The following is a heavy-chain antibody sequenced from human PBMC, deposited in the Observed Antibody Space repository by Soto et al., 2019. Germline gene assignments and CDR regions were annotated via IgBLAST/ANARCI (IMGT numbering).Heavy chain of an antibody. Sequence: SETLSLTCAVYGGSFSGYYWSWIRQPPGKGLEWIGEINHSGSTNYNPSLKSRVTISVDTSKNQFSLKLSSVTAADTAVYYCARGGTVTTLVGYYYYYMDVWGKGTTVTVSS. V-gene: IGHV4-34*01. CDR1: GGSFSGYY. D-gene: IGHD4-17*01. CDR2: INHSGST. CDR3: ARGGTVTTLVGYYYYYMDV. J-gene: IGHJ6*03.